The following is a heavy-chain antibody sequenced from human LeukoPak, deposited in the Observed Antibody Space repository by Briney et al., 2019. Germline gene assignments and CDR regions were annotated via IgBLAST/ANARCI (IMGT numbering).Heavy chain of an antibody. J-gene: IGHJ5*02. CDR1: GGSFSGYY. CDR3: ARRRWFDP. CDR2: INHSGST. Sequence: SETLSLTCAVYGGSFSGYYWSWIRQPPGKGLEWIGGINHSGSTNYNPSLKSRVTISVGTSKNQFPLKLSSVTAADTAVYYCARRRWFDPWGQGTLVTVSS. V-gene: IGHV4-34*01.